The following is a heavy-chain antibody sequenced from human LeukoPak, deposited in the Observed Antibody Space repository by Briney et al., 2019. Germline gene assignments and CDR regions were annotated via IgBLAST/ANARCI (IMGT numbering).Heavy chain of an antibody. V-gene: IGHV3-21*01. Sequence: GGSLRLSCAASGFTFSSYSMNWVRQAPGKGLEWVSSISSSSSYIYYADSVKGRFTISRDNAKNSLYLQMNSLRAEDTAVYYCARDIAAAAGYYSDYWGQGTLVTVSS. J-gene: IGHJ4*02. CDR1: GFTFSSYS. D-gene: IGHD6-13*01. CDR3: ARDIAAAAGYYSDY. CDR2: ISSSSSYI.